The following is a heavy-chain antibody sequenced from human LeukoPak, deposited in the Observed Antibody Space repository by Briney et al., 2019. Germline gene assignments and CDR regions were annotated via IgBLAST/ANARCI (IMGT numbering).Heavy chain of an antibody. CDR2: ISYGGSNK. V-gene: IGHV3-30*04. J-gene: IGHJ3*02. Sequence: GRSLRLSCAASGFTFSSYAMYWVRQAPGKGLEWVAVISYGGSNKYYADSVKGRFTISRDNSKNTLYLQMNSLRAEDTAVYYCARIYLPDAFDIWGQGTMVTVSS. D-gene: IGHD5-12*01. CDR1: GFTFSSYA. CDR3: ARIYLPDAFDI.